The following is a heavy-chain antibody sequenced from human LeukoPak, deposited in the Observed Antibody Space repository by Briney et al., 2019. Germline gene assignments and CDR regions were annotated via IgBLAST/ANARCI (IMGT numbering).Heavy chain of an antibody. V-gene: IGHV1-18*04. CDR3: ARAGSLVFQH. D-gene: IGHD3-16*02. CDR1: GYSFTSYW. CDR2: ISAYNGNT. J-gene: IGHJ1*01. Sequence: GESLKISCKGSGYSFTSYWIGWVRQMPGKGLEWMGWISAYNGNTNYAQKLRGRVTMTTDTSTSTAYMELRSLRSDDTAVYYCARAGSLVFQHWGQGTLVTVSS.